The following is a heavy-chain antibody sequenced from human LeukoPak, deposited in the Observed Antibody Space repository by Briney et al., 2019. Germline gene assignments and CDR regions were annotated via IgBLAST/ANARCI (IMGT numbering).Heavy chain of an antibody. J-gene: IGHJ4*02. CDR2: IYYSEST. CDR3: ASTDSGSFLY. CDR1: GGSISSSSYY. V-gene: IGHV4-39*02. D-gene: IGHD1-26*01. Sequence: SETLSLTCTVSGGSISSSSYYWGWTRHPPGKGLEWIGRIYYSESTYHNPSLKRPVPISVEPSQNHFVLKLSYLAAPRTAVYYCASTDSGSFLYWGQGKLATVSS.